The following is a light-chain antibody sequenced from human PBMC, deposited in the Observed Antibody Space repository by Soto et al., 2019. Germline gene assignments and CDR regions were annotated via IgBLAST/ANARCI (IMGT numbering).Light chain of an antibody. V-gene: IGKV3-20*01. CDR3: QQYGSSSWT. CDR1: QSVSSSY. J-gene: IGKJ1*01. CDR2: ATS. Sequence: EIVLTQSPGTLSLSPGKRATLSCRASQSVSSSYLAWYQQKPGQPPRLVMYATSSRATGIPARFSGSGSGTDFTLTISRLEPEDFAVYYCQQYGSSSWTFGQGTKVDIK.